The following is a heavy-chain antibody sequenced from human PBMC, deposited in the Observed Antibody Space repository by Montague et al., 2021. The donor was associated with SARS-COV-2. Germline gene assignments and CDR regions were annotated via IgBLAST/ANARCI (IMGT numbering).Heavy chain of an antibody. V-gene: IGHV4-59*11. J-gene: IGHJ5*02. CDR3: SGGSGFASATWFDP. CDR1: GGSIGSHY. Sequence: SKTLSLTCTVSGGSIGSHYWCWIRLPPGKGLEWVGHIYYTGITKYKSSLKSRVTISVDTSKNQLSLKLDSVTAADTAVYYCSGGSGFASATWFDPWGQGTLVTVSS. D-gene: IGHD6-25*01. CDR2: IYYTGIT.